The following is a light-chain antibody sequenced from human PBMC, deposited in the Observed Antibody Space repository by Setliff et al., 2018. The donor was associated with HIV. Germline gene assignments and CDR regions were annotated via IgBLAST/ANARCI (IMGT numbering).Light chain of an antibody. Sequence: ALPQPASVSGSPGQSITISCTGTSSDVGGYSYVSWYQQHPGRAPKLIIYEVKNRPSGVSSRFSGSKSGNTASLTISGLQAEDEADYYCSSYAITNTLPFGTGTKVTVL. CDR2: EVK. CDR3: SSYAITNTLP. CDR1: SSDVGGYSY. J-gene: IGLJ1*01. V-gene: IGLV2-14*01.